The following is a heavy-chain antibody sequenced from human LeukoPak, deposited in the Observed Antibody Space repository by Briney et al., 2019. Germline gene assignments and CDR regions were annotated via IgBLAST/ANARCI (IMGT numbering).Heavy chain of an antibody. CDR1: GFTFSTYW. CDR2: IKQDGSEK. D-gene: IGHD3-10*01. Sequence: GGSLRLSCAASGFTFSTYWMSWVRQAPGKGLEGVANIKQDGSEKFYVDSVKGRFTISRDNAKNSVYLQMNSLEDEDRDWCDSARPSGMVRGPEAIYYFDYCGERTLVTVSP. CDR3: ARPSGMVRGPEAIYYFDY. V-gene: IGHV3-7*01. J-gene: IGHJ4*02.